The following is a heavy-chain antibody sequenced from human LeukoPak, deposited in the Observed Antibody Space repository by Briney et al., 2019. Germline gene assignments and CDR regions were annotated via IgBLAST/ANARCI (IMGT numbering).Heavy chain of an antibody. V-gene: IGHV3-23*01. J-gene: IGHJ4*02. CDR3: AKDRLWFGELSCFDY. CDR1: GFTFSSYA. D-gene: IGHD3-10*01. Sequence: GGSLRLSCAASGFTFSSYAMSWVRQAPGKGLEWVSAISGSGGSTYYADSVKGRFTISRDNSKNTLYLQMNSLRAEDTAVYYCAKDRLWFGELSCFDYWGQGTLVTASS. CDR2: ISGSGGST.